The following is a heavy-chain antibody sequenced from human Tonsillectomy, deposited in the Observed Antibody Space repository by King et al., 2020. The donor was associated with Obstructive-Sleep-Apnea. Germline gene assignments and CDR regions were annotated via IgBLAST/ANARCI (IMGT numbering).Heavy chain of an antibody. CDR2: VNPNSGVT. CDR3: ARGNWYYFDY. V-gene: IGHV1-2*02. J-gene: IGHJ4*02. Sequence: QLVQSGAEVKKPGASVKVSCKASGYTFTRYYIHWVRQAPGQGLEWMGWVNPNSGVTNYAQKFQGRVTMTRDTSISTAYMQMSRLNSDDTAVYYCARGNWYYFDYWGQGTLVTVSS. D-gene: IGHD5-24*01. CDR1: GYTFTRYY.